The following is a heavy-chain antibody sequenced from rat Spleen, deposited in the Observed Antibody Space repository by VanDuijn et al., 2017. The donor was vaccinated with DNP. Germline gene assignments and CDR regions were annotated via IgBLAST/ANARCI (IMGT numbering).Heavy chain of an antibody. CDR2: INSAGST. Sequence: EVQLQESGPGLVKPSQSLSLTCSVTGYSIISNYWNWIRKFPGNELEWMGYINSAGSTNYNPSLKGRISITSDTSKNQFFLQVNSVTTEDTATYYCARGDILRSFDYWGQGVMVTVSS. CDR3: ARGDILRSFDY. CDR1: GYSIISNY. V-gene: IGHV3-3*01. D-gene: IGHD1-6*01. J-gene: IGHJ2*01.